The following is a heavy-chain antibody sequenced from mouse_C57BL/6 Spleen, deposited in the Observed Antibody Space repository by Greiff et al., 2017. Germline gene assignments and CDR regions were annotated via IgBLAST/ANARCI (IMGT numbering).Heavy chain of an antibody. J-gene: IGHJ2*01. D-gene: IGHD2-3*01. Sequence: EVQLVESGGGLVKPGGSLKLSCVASGFTFSSYAMSWVRQTPEQRLEWVGTISDGGSYTYYPDNVKGRFTISRDNAKNNLYLQMSHLKSEDTAMYYCARDLYDPAFDYWGQGTTLTVSS. CDR1: GFTFSSYA. CDR3: ARDLYDPAFDY. CDR2: ISDGGSYT. V-gene: IGHV5-4*01.